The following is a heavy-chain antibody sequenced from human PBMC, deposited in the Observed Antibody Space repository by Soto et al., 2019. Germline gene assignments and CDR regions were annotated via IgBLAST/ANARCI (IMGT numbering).Heavy chain of an antibody. CDR1: GYSFGSHW. D-gene: IGHD1-26*01. Sequence: GESLKISCQGSGYSFGSHWIGWVRQMPGKGLEWMGNIYPGDSDTRYSPSFQGQVTISADKSISTAYLQRNSLKASDTAMYYCARRDSGHSLFDYWGQGTLVTVSS. CDR2: IYPGDSDT. V-gene: IGHV5-51*01. J-gene: IGHJ4*02. CDR3: ARRDSGHSLFDY.